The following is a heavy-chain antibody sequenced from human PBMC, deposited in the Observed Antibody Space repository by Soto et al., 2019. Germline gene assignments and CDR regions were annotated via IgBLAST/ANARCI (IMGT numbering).Heavy chain of an antibody. D-gene: IGHD3-3*01. CDR1: GFTFSSYG. J-gene: IGHJ5*02. CDR2: IWYDGSNK. CDR3: ARDARYYDFWSGYYDNWFDP. Sequence: PACSSRICWAASGFTFSSYGMHWVRTAKGKGLEWVAVIWYDGSNKYYADSVKVRFTSSRDNSKNTLYLQMNSLRAEDTAVYYCARDARYYDFWSGYYDNWFDPWGKGTLVTVSS. V-gene: IGHV3-33*01.